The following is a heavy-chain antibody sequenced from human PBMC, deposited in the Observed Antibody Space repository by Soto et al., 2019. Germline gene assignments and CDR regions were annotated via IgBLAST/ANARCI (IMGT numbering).Heavy chain of an antibody. CDR2: IIPTFGTA. D-gene: IGHD2-2*01. Sequence: ASVKVSCKASGGTFSSYAISWVRQAPGQGLEWMGGIIPTFGTANYAQKLQGRVTITADESTSTAYMELSSLRSEDTAVYYCARDPRYCSSTSCSRRDYYYYGMDVWGQGTTVTVSS. CDR1: GGTFSSYA. CDR3: ARDPRYCSSTSCSRRDYYYYGMDV. V-gene: IGHV1-69*13. J-gene: IGHJ6*02.